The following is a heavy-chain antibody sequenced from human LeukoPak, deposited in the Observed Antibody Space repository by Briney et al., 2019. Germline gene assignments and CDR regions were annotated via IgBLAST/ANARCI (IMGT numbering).Heavy chain of an antibody. D-gene: IGHD3-22*01. CDR1: GFTFSSYG. J-gene: IGHJ4*02. Sequence: PGRSLRLSCAASGFTFSSYGMHWVRQAPGKGLEWVAVIWYDGSNKYYADSVKGRFTISRDNSKNTLYLQMNSLRAEDTAVYYCARSYYDSSGYYDYWGQGTLVTVSS. CDR2: IWYDGSNK. V-gene: IGHV3-33*01. CDR3: ARSYYDSSGYYDY.